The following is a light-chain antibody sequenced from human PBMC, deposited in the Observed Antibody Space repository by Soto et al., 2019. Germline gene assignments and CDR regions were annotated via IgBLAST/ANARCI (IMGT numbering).Light chain of an antibody. CDR1: RGISSY. V-gene: IGKV1-8*01. CDR3: QQYYSYPPT. Sequence: AIRMTQCPSPLSASRGERVTTTCRASRGISSYLVWYQQSPEKAPKLLMYAASTLQSRAPSRFSGSVSGTDFTLTISCLQSEDFATYYRQQYYSYPPTFGQGTRLEI. J-gene: IGKJ5*01. CDR2: AAS.